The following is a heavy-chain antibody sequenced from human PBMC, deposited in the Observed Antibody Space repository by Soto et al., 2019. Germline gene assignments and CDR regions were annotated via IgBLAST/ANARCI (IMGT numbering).Heavy chain of an antibody. V-gene: IGHV3-30*18. J-gene: IGHJ4*02. Sequence: VQLVESGGGVVQPGRSLRLLCEASGFPFSRYGMHWVRQAPGMGLEWVAVISWDGLAQYYGDSVRGRFTISRDNSQSTLYRQMNSLRTEDTAIYSCAKETIQVGGPNYFDYWGKGVLVTVSS. CDR2: ISWDGLAQ. D-gene: IGHD1-1*01. CDR3: AKETIQVGGPNYFDY. CDR1: GFPFSRYG.